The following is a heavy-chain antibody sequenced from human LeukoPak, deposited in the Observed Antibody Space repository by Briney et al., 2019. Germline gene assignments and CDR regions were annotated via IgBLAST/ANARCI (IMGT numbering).Heavy chain of an antibody. V-gene: IGHV4-59*01. CDR2: IYYSGST. J-gene: IGHJ4*02. D-gene: IGHD4-17*01. CDR3: AVTTVTTFDY. Sequence: PSETLSLTCTVSGGSISSYYWSWIRQPPGKGLEWIGYIYYSGSTNYNPSLKSRVTISVDTSKNQFSLKLSSVTAADTAVYYCAVTTVTTFDYWGQGTLVTVSS. CDR1: GGSISSYY.